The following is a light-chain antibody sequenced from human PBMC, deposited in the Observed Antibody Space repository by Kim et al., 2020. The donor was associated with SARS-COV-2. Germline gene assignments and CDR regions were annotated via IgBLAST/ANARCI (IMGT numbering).Light chain of an antibody. J-gene: IGLJ3*02. CDR3: AAWDDNVDGWV. Sequence: QPVLTQPPSASGTPGQRVTISCSGSSSNIGSDTVNWYQHLPGTAPKLLIYNNNQRPSGVPDRFSGSKSGTSASLAISGLQSEDEADYYCAAWDDNVDGWVFGGGTKVTVL. CDR2: NNN. CDR1: SSNIGSDT. V-gene: IGLV1-44*01.